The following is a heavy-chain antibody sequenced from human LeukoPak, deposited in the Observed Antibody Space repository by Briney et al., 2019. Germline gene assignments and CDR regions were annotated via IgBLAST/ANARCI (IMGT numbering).Heavy chain of an antibody. D-gene: IGHD3-10*01. CDR2: IYYSGST. J-gene: IGHJ5*02. CDR1: GGSISSGGYY. Sequence: SETLSVACTVSGGSISSGGYYWSWIRQHPGKGLEWIGYIYYSGSTYYNPALKSRVTISVDTSKNQFSLKLSSVTAAGTAMYHCARSAAITMVRGDWFDPWGQGTLVTVSS. V-gene: IGHV4-31*03. CDR3: ARSAAITMVRGDWFDP.